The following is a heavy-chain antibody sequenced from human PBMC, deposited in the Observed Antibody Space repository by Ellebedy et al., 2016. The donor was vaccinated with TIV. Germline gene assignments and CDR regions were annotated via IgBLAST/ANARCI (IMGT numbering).Heavy chain of an antibody. V-gene: IGHV3-7*01. J-gene: IGHJ4*02. Sequence: PGGSLRLSCAASGFTFSSYWMSWVRQAPGKGLEWVANINQDGSKKYYVDSVKGRVTISRDNAKNSLYLQMNSLRAEDTAVYYCARVYDSIDYWGQGNLVTVSS. CDR2: INQDGSKK. CDR3: ARVYDSIDY. D-gene: IGHD3-22*01. CDR1: GFTFSSYW.